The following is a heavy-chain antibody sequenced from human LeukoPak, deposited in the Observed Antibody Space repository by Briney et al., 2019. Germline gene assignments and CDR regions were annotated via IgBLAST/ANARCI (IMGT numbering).Heavy chain of an antibody. CDR2: IRYDGSNK. CDR1: GFTFSSYG. J-gene: IGHJ4*02. Sequence: GGSLRLSCAASGFTFSSYGMHWVRQAPGKGLEWVAFIRYDGSNKYYADSVKGRFTISRDNSKNTLYLQMNSLRAEDTAVYYCAKPYSSSWYFDYWGQGTLVTVSS. D-gene: IGHD6-13*01. V-gene: IGHV3-30*02. CDR3: AKPYSSSWYFDY.